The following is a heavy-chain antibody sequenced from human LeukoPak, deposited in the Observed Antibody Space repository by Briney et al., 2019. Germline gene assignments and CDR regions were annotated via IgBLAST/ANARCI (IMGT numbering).Heavy chain of an antibody. D-gene: IGHD2-21*02. V-gene: IGHV4-31*03. Sequence: SQTLSLTCTVSGDSVSSGGYYWTWIRQHPGKGLEWIGYISNSGTTSYNPSLESRVSISVDTSNNQFSLRLNSVTAADTAVYYCARDVVVTASLDAFDIWGQGTMVTVSS. CDR2: ISNSGTT. CDR1: GDSVSSGGYY. CDR3: ARDVVVTASLDAFDI. J-gene: IGHJ3*02.